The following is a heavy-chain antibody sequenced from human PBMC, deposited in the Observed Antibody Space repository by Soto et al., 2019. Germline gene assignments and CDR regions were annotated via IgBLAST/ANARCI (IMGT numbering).Heavy chain of an antibody. CDR1: GGAFGRYS. D-gene: IGHD4-17*01. V-gene: IGHV1-69*13. CDR3: ARGDEMTAVTIFEY. Sequence: SVKVSCKASGGAFGRYSVSWVRQAPGQGLEWIGGVIPVFNTSNYSLKFQGRVAIFADLSTSTVFMELRSLRSEDTALYYCARGDEMTAVTIFEYWGQGTLGTVSS. CDR2: VIPVFNTS. J-gene: IGHJ4*02.